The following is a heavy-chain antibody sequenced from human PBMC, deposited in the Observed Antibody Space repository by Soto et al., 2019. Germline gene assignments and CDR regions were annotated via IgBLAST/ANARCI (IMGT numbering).Heavy chain of an antibody. CDR2: INTNSGGT. Sequence: QVQLVQSGAEVKKPGASVKVSCKASGYTFTGYYMHWVRQAPGQGLEWMGWINTNSGGTNYAQKFQRRVTMTRDTSISTAYMELSSLRSDDTAVYYCAREKMKAAAGTALFDYWGQGTLVTFSS. J-gene: IGHJ4*02. CDR3: AREKMKAAAGTALFDY. D-gene: IGHD6-13*01. V-gene: IGHV1-2*02. CDR1: GYTFTGYY.